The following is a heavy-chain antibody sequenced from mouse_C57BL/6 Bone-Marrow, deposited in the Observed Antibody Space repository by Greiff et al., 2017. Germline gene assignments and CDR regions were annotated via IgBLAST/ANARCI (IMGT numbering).Heavy chain of an antibody. D-gene: IGHD2-2*01. CDR1: GFTFSSYG. Sequence: EVQGVESGGDLVKPGGSLKLSCAASGFTFSSYGMSWVRQTPDKRLEWVATISSGGSYTYYPDSVKGRFTISRDNAKNTLYLQMSSLKAEDTAMYYCARRGLRTRDYWGQGTSVTVSS. V-gene: IGHV5-6*01. J-gene: IGHJ4*01. CDR2: ISSGGSYT. CDR3: ARRGLRTRDY.